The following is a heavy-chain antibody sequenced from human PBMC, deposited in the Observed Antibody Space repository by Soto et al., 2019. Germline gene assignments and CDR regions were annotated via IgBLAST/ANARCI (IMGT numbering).Heavy chain of an antibody. CDR3: ARRFYYDSSGAPGWGGMDV. CDR2: LDPSESYT. D-gene: IGHD3-22*01. V-gene: IGHV5-10-1*01. J-gene: IGHJ6*02. CDR1: GYSFTSYW. Sequence: HGESLKISWKGPGYSFTSYWVSWVRQMTGKGLEWMGRLDPSESYTNYRQPFQGHVTISAHQSISTAYLQCSSLKASETAMYYCARRFYYDSSGAPGWGGMDVWGQGTTVTVSS.